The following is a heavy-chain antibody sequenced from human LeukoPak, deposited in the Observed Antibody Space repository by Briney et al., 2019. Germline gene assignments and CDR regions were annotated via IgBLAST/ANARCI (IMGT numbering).Heavy chain of an antibody. J-gene: IGHJ3*02. V-gene: IGHV1-46*01. Sequence: ASVKVSCKASGYTFTRYYIHWVRQAPGQGLEWMGIINPSGGSTSYAQKFQGRVTMTRDMSTSTVYMELNSLRSEDTAVYYCARVSSGTRDAFYSWEEGTMVTVS. CDR1: GYTFTRYY. CDR3: ARVSSGTRDAFYS. D-gene: IGHD3-10*01. CDR2: INPSGGST.